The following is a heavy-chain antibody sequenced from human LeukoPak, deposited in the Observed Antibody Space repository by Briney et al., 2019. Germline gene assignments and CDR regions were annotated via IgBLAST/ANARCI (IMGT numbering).Heavy chain of an antibody. D-gene: IGHD6-19*01. CDR2: ISTYNGNT. V-gene: IGHV1-18*01. Sequence: GASVKVSCKASGYTFTSYGISWVRQAPGQGLEWMGWISTYNGNTNYAQKVQGRVTMTTDTSTSTAYMKLRSLRSDDTAVYYCARDYSSGWPNFDYWGQGTLVTVSS. CDR3: ARDYSSGWPNFDY. CDR1: GYTFTSYG. J-gene: IGHJ4*02.